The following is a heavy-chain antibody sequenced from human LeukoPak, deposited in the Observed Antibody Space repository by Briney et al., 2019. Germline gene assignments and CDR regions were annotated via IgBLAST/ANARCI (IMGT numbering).Heavy chain of an antibody. CDR2: ISYYGSNK. D-gene: IGHD5-12*01. CDR3: AKDGIVATITAMTPGDY. J-gene: IGHJ4*02. V-gene: IGHV3-30*18. Sequence: PGRCLRLSCAPSGLTSISYGMRCVRPAPHKRRGWVAGISYYGSNKYYAGCWKGRFTISRDNSKNTLYLQMNSLRAEDTAVYYCAKDGIVATITAMTPGDYWGQGTLVTVSS. CDR1: GLTSISYG.